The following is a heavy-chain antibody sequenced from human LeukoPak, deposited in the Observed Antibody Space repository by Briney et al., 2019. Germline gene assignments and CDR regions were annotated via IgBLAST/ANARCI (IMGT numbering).Heavy chain of an antibody. D-gene: IGHD2-2*01. J-gene: IGHJ6*03. V-gene: IGHV1-69*05. CDR3: ARVGEYCSSTSCYYYYMDV. CDR2: IIPIFGTA. Sequence: SLKVSCKASGGTFSSYAISCVRQAPGQGLEWMGGIIPIFGTANYAQKFQGRVTITTDESTSTAYMELSSLRSEDTAVYYCARVGEYCSSTSCYYYYMDVWGKGTTVTVSS. CDR1: GGTFSSYA.